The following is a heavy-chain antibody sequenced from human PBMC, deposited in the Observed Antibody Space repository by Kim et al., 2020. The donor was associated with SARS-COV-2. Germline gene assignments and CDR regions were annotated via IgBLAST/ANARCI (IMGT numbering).Heavy chain of an antibody. CDR2: T. D-gene: IGHD4-17*01. J-gene: IGHJ4*02. Sequence: TTYAQKLQGRVTMTTHTSTSTAYMELRSLRPDDTAVYYCARHATYGDFDYWGQGTLVTVSS. CDR3: ARHATYGDFDY. V-gene: IGHV1-18*01.